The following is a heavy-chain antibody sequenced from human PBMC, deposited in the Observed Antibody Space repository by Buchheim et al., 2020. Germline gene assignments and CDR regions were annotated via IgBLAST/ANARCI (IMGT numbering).Heavy chain of an antibody. CDR1: GYTFTSYY. D-gene: IGHD2-2*01. CDR3: ARSYCSSTSCYGHYYMDV. J-gene: IGHJ6*03. CDR2: INPNSGGT. V-gene: IGHV1-2*04. Sequence: QVQLVQSGAEVKKPGASVKVSCKASGYTFTSYYMHWVRQAPGQGLEWMGWINPNSGGTNYAQKFQGWVTMTRDTSISTAYMELSRLRSDDTAVYYCARSYCSSTSCYGHYYMDVWGKETT.